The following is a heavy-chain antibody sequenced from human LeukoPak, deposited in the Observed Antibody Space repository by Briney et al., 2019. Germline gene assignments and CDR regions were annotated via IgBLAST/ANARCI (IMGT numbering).Heavy chain of an antibody. D-gene: IGHD6-19*01. CDR1: GFTFSSYW. CDR2: INQDGSEK. CDR3: ARVRIAVAVYLDY. J-gene: IGHJ4*02. Sequence: GGSLRLSCAASGFTFSSYWMTWVRQAPGKGLEWVANINQDGSEKYYVDSVKGRFTSSRDNAKNSVYLQMSSLRAEDTAVYYCARVRIAVAVYLDYWGQGTLVTVSS. V-gene: IGHV3-7*05.